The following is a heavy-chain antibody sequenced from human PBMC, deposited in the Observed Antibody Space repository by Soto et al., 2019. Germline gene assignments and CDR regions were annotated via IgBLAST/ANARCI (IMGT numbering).Heavy chain of an antibody. CDR2: INPSGGST. CDR1: GYTFTSDY. V-gene: IGHV1-46*01. D-gene: IGHD2-2*01. J-gene: IGHJ3*02. Sequence: GASVKVSCKASGYTFTSDYMHWVRQDPGQGLEWMGIINPSGGSTSYAQKFQGRVTMTRDTSTSTAYMELSSLRTDDTAVYYCARDQNTIDAEDEALDIWGQGTKVTVSS. CDR3: ARDQNTIDAEDEALDI.